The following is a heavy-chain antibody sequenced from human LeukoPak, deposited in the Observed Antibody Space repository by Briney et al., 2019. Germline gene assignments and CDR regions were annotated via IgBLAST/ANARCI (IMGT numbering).Heavy chain of an antibody. D-gene: IGHD3-16*01. V-gene: IGHV3-23*01. CDR3: AKVPFGVPDYYYYYMDV. CDR1: GFTFSSYA. Sequence: PGGSLRLSCAASGFTFSSYAMSWVRQAPGKWLEWVSAISGSGGSTYYADSVKGRFTIPRDNSKNTLYLQMKSLRAEATAVYYCAKVPFGVPDYYYYYMDVWGKGTTVTVSS. J-gene: IGHJ6*03. CDR2: ISGSGGST.